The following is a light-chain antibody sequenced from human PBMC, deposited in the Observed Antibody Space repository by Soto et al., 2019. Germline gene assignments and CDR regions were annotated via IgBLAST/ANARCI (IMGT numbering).Light chain of an antibody. CDR1: QSTNNY. J-gene: IGKJ4*01. Sequence: IQMTQSPPSLSASVGDRVIITCRASQSTNNYVNWYQQKPGKAPKLLIYATSILQGGVPPRFSGSGSETDYTLTITSLQPEDFGTYYRQQSFKTPLTFGAGTNVEIK. CDR2: ATS. V-gene: IGKV1-39*01. CDR3: QQSFKTPLT.